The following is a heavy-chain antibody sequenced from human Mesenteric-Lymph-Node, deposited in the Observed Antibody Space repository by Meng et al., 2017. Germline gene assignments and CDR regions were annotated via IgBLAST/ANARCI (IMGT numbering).Heavy chain of an antibody. D-gene: IGHD1-26*01. CDR3: AQIPDSGSYYLIPYFDY. Sequence: QGYRGESRGGLGKPGGFLKRSCDVSGLTLHDYYMSWIRQAPGKGLQWISYISPSDDRINYADSVKGRFTISRDNAKNSLYLQMNSLRAEETAVYYCAQIPDSGSYYLIPYFDYWGQGTLVTVSS. CDR1: GLTLHDYY. CDR2: ISPSDDRI. V-gene: IGHV3-11*01. J-gene: IGHJ4*02.